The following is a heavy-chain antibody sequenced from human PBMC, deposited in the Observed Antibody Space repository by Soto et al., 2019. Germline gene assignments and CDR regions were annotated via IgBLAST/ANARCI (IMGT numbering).Heavy chain of an antibody. Sequence: QVLLVQSGAEVTRPGASRKVSCKASGYNFISHYIHWVRQAPGQGLEWMGFIDPSGGSTTHAQNFQGRLSMTRDTSTSTVYMELSGRRSQDAAVYYCARDYLRSKSSLSYFDYWGQGTLVTVSS. CDR2: IDPSGGST. CDR1: GYNFISHY. V-gene: IGHV1-46*01. CDR3: ARDYLRSKSSLSYFDY. D-gene: IGHD2-2*01. J-gene: IGHJ4*02.